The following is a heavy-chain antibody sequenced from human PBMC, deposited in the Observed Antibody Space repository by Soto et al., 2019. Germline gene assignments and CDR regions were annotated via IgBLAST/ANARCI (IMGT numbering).Heavy chain of an antibody. J-gene: IGHJ4*02. D-gene: IGHD5-12*01. CDR2: INPNSGAT. CDR3: ARDSVSTIGDFDN. CDR1: GYSFTGYY. Sequence: QVQLVQSGAEMKKPGASVTVSCKASGYSFTGYYLHWVRQAPGQGLEGLGWINPNSGATNHAQKFQGRVTMTRDRSITTASMDLNRLTSDDTAVYYCARDSVSTIGDFDNWGQGTLVTVSS. V-gene: IGHV1-2*02.